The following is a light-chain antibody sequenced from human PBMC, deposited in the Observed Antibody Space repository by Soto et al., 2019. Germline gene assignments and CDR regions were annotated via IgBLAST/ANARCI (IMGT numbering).Light chain of an antibody. CDR2: DAS. CDR3: QQRSSWPRT. Sequence: ELVLTHSPATLALSPCERATLYFRASQSVSSCLAWYQQKPGQAPTLLIYDASNRATGIPARFSGSGSGTDFTLTISSLEPEDFALYYCQQRSSWPRTFGQGTKVDIK. J-gene: IGKJ1*01. V-gene: IGKV3-11*01. CDR1: QSVSSC.